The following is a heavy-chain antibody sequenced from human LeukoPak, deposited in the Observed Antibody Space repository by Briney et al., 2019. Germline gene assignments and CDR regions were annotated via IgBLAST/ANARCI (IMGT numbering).Heavy chain of an antibody. Sequence: PGGSLRLSCAASGFTFDDSGMSWVRQAPGKGLEWVSGINWNGGSTGYADSVKGRFTISRDNAKNSLYLQMNSLRAEDTAVYYCARDFRNVVVTATGDYYYYYMDVWGKGTTVTVSS. J-gene: IGHJ6*03. V-gene: IGHV3-20*04. CDR3: ARDFRNVVVTATGDYYYYYMDV. CDR2: INWNGGST. CDR1: GFTFDDSG. D-gene: IGHD2-21*02.